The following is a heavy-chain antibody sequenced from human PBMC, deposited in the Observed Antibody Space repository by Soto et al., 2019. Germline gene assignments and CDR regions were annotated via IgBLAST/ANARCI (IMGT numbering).Heavy chain of an antibody. Sequence: QVQLVQSGAEVKKPGASVKVSCKASGYTFATYDFAWVRQATGQGLEWMGWMNPNTGNTGYAQAFRGRVTMTRNTSITTADMELSSLRSEDTAVYFCARRKERSGPYDLDYWGQGTLVTVSS. CDR1: GYTFATYD. CDR2: MNPNTGNT. D-gene: IGHD5-12*01. CDR3: ARRKERSGPYDLDY. V-gene: IGHV1-8*01. J-gene: IGHJ4*02.